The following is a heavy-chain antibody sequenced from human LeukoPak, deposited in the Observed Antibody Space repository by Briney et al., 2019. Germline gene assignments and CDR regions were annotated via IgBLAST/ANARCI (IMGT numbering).Heavy chain of an antibody. CDR2: ISSSSSYI. J-gene: IGHJ3*02. V-gene: IGHV3-21*01. CDR1: GFTFSSYS. Sequence: GGSLRLSCAVSGFTFSSYSMNWVRQAPGKGLEWVSSISSSSSYIYYADSVKGRFTISRDNAKNSLYLQMNSLRAEDTAVYYCARDRDILTGYYITDAFDIWGQGTMVTVSS. CDR3: ARDRDILTGYYITDAFDI. D-gene: IGHD3-9*01.